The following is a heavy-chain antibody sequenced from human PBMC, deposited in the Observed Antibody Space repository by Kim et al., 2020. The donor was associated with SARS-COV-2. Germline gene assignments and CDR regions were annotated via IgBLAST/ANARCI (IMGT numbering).Heavy chain of an antibody. CDR1: GFTFSSYA. J-gene: IGHJ1*01. Sequence: GGSLRLSCAASGFTFSSYAMSWVRQAPGKGLEWVSAISGSGGSTYYADSVKGRFTISRDNSKNTLYLQMNSLRAEDTAVYYCAKAPDYCGGDCYTEYFQHWGQGTLVTVSS. CDR2: ISGSGGST. CDR3: AKAPDYCGGDCYTEYFQH. D-gene: IGHD2-21*02. V-gene: IGHV3-23*01.